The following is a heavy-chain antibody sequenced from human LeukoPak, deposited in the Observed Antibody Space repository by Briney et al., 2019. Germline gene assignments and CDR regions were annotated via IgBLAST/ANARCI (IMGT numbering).Heavy chain of an antibody. V-gene: IGHV4-59*11. CDR2: VYYSGST. Sequence: PSQTLFLTCTVSGASISSHYWSWIRQPPGKGLEWIGYVYYSGSTYYNPSPKSRVTISVDTSKNQLSLKLCSVTAADTAVYYCARRGYYGSSGYGFDPWGQGTLVTVSS. CDR3: ARRGYYGSSGYGFDP. CDR1: GASISSHY. J-gene: IGHJ5*02. D-gene: IGHD3-22*01.